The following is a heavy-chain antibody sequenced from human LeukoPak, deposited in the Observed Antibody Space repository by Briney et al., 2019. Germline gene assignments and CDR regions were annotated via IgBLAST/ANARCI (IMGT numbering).Heavy chain of an antibody. CDR1: WVSPTTIGVC. CDR2: IDWDEDK. CDR3: ARMCPGAGIGVDY. D-gene: IGHD6-19*01. Sequence: SGPALVKPTQTLTLTLTFAWVSPTTIGVCGSWSRQPPGKALEWLARIDWDEDKYYSTSLTTRLTISKDTSTNQVVLTTTNIDPVDTDTYYWARMCPGAGIGVDYWGQGTLVTVYS. V-gene: IGHV2-70*11. J-gene: IGHJ4*02.